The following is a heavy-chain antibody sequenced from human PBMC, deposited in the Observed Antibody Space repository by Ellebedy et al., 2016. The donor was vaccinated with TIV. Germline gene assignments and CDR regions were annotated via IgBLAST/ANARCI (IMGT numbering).Heavy chain of an antibody. D-gene: IGHD6-19*01. CDR1: GFTFGSLG. CDR3: ARDPYSSGWYNWFDP. CDR2: IWFDGSHT. Sequence: GESLKISCAASGFTFGSLGMHWVRQAPGKGLEWVAVIWFDGSHTYYVDSVKGRFTISRDNSKNTVFLQMNSLTAEDTAVYYCARDPYSSGWYNWFDPWGQGTPVTVSS. J-gene: IGHJ5*02. V-gene: IGHV3-33*08.